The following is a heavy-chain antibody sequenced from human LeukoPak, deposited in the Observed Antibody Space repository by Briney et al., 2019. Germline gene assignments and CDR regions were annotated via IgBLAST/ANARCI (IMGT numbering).Heavy chain of an antibody. CDR3: ARRGYYYDSSGYFLYYFDY. V-gene: IGHV4-59*08. CDR2: IYDTGGA. J-gene: IGHJ4*02. D-gene: IGHD3-22*01. Sequence: SETLSLTCTVSGDSITSHYWSWIRQPPGKGLEWIGYIYDTGGANYNPSLKSRVTISVDTSKNQFSLKLSSVTAADTAVYYCARRGYYYDSSGYFLYYFDYWGQGTLVTVSS. CDR1: GDSITSHY.